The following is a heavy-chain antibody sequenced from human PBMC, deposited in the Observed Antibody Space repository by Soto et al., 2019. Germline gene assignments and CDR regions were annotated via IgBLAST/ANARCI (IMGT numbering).Heavy chain of an antibody. J-gene: IGHJ6*02. CDR1: GFTFSNYA. CDR3: AKGMYYDFWSGSRTSYYYGLDV. Sequence: LRLSCAASGFTFSNYAMTWVRQAPGKGLEWVSGISGGGGSTYYADSVKGRFTISRDNSKKTLFLQMNSLRAEDTALYYCAKGMYYDFWSGSRTSYYYGLDVWGQGTTVTVSS. D-gene: IGHD3-3*01. V-gene: IGHV3-23*01. CDR2: ISGGGGST.